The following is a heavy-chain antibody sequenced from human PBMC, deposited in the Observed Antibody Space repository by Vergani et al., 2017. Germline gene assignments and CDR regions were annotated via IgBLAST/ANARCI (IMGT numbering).Heavy chain of an antibody. V-gene: IGHV1-18*01. Sequence: QVQLVQSGAEVKKPGASVKVSCKASGYTFTSYGISWVRQAPGQGLEWTGWISAYNGNTNYAQKLQGRVTMTTDTSTSTAYMELRSLRSDDTAVYYCAREGLEYCSSTSCYSDYYYYMDVWGKGTTVTVSS. D-gene: IGHD2-2*01. J-gene: IGHJ6*03. CDR3: AREGLEYCSSTSCYSDYYYYMDV. CDR1: GYTFTSYG. CDR2: ISAYNGNT.